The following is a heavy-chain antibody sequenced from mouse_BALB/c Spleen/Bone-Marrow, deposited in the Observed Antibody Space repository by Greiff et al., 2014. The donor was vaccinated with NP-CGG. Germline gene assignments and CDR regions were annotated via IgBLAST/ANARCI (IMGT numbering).Heavy chain of an antibody. J-gene: IGHJ2*01. CDR1: GFNIKDTY. V-gene: IGHV14-3*02. Sequence: EVKLVESGAGLVKPGASVKLSCTASGFNIKDTYMHWVKQRPEQGLEWIGRIDPANGNAKYDPKFQGKATITADTSSNTAYLQLSSLTSEDTAVYYCARYRLGTYFDFWGQGTTLTVSS. CDR3: ARYRLGTYFDF. CDR2: IDPANGNA. D-gene: IGHD2-12*01.